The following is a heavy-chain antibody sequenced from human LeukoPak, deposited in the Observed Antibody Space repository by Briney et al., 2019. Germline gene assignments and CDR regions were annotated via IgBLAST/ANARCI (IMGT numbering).Heavy chain of an antibody. Sequence: GGSLRLSCAASGFTFSSYSMNWVRQAPGEGLEWVSSISSSSSYIYYADSVKGRFTISRDNAKNSLYLQMNSLRAEDTAVYYCARVGSIHYYYGMDVWGQGTTVTVSS. CDR1: GFTFSSYS. D-gene: IGHD1-26*01. CDR3: ARVGSIHYYYGMDV. CDR2: ISSSSSYI. J-gene: IGHJ6*02. V-gene: IGHV3-21*01.